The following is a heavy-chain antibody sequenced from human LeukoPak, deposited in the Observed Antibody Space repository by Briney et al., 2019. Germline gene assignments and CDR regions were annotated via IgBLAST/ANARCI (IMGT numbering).Heavy chain of an antibody. Sequence: GASVKVSCKASGYTFTKYFVHWVRQAPGQGLEWMGIINPRGGSTGYAQKFQGRITMTTDMSTRTVYMELSSLESEDTAVYYCARWDCVGDCYSNWFDPWGQGTLVTVSS. D-gene: IGHD2-21*02. V-gene: IGHV1-46*01. J-gene: IGHJ5*02. CDR1: GYTFTKYF. CDR2: INPRGGST. CDR3: ARWDCVGDCYSNWFDP.